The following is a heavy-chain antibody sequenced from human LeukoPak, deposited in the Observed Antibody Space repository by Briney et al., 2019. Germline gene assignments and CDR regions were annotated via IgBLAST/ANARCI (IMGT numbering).Heavy chain of an antibody. J-gene: IGHJ4*02. CDR2: IIPIFGTA. V-gene: IGHV1-69*06. D-gene: IGHD1-1*01. Sequence: SVKVSCKASGGTFSSYAISWVRQAPGQGLEWMGGIIPIFGTANYAQKFQGRVTITADKSMSTAYMELSSLRSEDTAVYYCARDPVERGFDYWGQGTLVTVSS. CDR1: GGTFSSYA. CDR3: ARDPVERGFDY.